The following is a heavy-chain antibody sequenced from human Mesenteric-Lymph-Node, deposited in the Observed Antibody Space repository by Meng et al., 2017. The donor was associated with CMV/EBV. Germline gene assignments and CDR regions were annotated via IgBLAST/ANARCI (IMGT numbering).Heavy chain of an antibody. Sequence: KASGYTFSNFYIHWVRQAPGQGLEWMGKINPSGGRTHSAEKFQGRLTMTGDTSTSTVYMEVSSLTSEDTAVYYCARVVSSSWSNWFDPWGQGTLVTVSS. V-gene: IGHV1-46*01. J-gene: IGHJ5*02. CDR1: GYTFSNFY. D-gene: IGHD6-13*01. CDR3: ARVVSSSWSNWFDP. CDR2: INPSGGRT.